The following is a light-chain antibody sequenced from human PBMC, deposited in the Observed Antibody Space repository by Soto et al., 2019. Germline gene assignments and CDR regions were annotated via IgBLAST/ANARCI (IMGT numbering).Light chain of an antibody. CDR1: QSVTAGY. CDR3: QQYDNWPPT. V-gene: IGKV3D-15*01. CDR2: DAS. J-gene: IGKJ5*01. Sequence: DIVLTQSPVTLSLSPGERATLSCRASQSVTAGYFAWYQQKPGQAPRLLIYDASNRATGIPARFSGSGSGTEFTLTINSLQSEDFVVYYCQQYDNWPPTFGQGTRLEIK.